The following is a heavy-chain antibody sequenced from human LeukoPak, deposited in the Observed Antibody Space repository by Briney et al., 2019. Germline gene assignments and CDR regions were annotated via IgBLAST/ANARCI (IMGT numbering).Heavy chain of an antibody. J-gene: IGHJ5*02. CDR2: IIPILGIA. CDR1: GGTFSSYT. D-gene: IGHD3-3*01. V-gene: IGHV1-69*02. Sequence: SVKVSCKASGGTFSSYTISWVRQAPGQGLEWMGRIIPILGIANYAQKFQGRVTITADKSTSTAYMERSSLRSEDTAVYYCARVRGIFGVVITSYNWFDPWGQGTLVTVSS. CDR3: ARVRGIFGVVITSYNWFDP.